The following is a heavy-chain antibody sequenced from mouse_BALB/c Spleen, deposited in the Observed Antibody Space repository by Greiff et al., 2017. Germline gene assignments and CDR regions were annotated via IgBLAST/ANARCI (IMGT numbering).Heavy chain of an antibody. Sequence: EVQGVESGAELVKPGASVKLSCTASGFNIKDTYMHWVKQRPEQGLEWIGRIDPANGNTKYDPKFQGKATITADTSSNTAYLQLSSLTSEDTAVYYCASSYFDYWGQGTTLTVSS. V-gene: IGHV14-3*02. CDR3: ASSYFDY. J-gene: IGHJ2*01. CDR2: IDPANGNT. CDR1: GFNIKDTY.